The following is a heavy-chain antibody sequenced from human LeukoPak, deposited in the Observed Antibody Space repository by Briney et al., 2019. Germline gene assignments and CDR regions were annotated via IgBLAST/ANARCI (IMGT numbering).Heavy chain of an antibody. CDR2: ISYDGSNK. D-gene: IGHD1-1*01. Sequence: GGSLRLSCAASGFTFSSYAMHWVRQAPGKGLEWVAVISYDGSNKYYADSVKGRFTISRDNSKDTLYLQMNSLRAEDTAVYYCARSRVGERRGPAGFLVSGFDWVLDYWGQGTLVTVSS. V-gene: IGHV3-30*04. CDR3: ARSRVGERRGPAGFLVSGFDWVLDY. J-gene: IGHJ4*02. CDR1: GFTFSSYA.